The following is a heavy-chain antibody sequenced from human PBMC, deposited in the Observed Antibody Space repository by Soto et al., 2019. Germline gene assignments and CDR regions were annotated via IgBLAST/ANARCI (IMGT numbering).Heavy chain of an antibody. CDR2: IFWDDDK. CDR1: GVSLSTNAVG. D-gene: IGHD3-9*01. Sequence: GLTLANPGHTLTLPRTFPGVSLSTNAVGVAWIRQPPGKSLEWLALIFWDDDKRYRPSLKNRITTTKDTSKNEVVLTMNNMDHVDTATYYCAHSQIRGYYDILVGTFDIWGQGTTVTVSS. CDR3: AHSQIRGYYDILVGTFDI. J-gene: IGHJ3*02. V-gene: IGHV2-5*02.